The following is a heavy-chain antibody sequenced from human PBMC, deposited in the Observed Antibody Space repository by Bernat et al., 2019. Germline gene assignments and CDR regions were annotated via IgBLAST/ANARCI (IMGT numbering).Heavy chain of an antibody. J-gene: IGHJ4*02. CDR3: AKVRYYGSGSYPFDY. D-gene: IGHD3-10*01. Sequence: QVQLVESGGGVVQPGRSLRLSCAASGFTFSSYGMHWVRQAPGKGLEWVAVISYDGSNKYYADSVKGRFTISRDNSKNTLYLQMNSLRAEDTAVYYRAKVRYYGSGSYPFDYWGQGTLVTVSS. CDR1: GFTFSSYG. V-gene: IGHV3-30*18. CDR2: ISYDGSNK.